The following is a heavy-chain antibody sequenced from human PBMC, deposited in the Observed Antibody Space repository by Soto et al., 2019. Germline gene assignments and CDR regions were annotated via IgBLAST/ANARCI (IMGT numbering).Heavy chain of an antibody. CDR3: ARHTRVLRFLEWSPGDY. D-gene: IGHD3-3*01. CDR2: IYPGDSDT. V-gene: IGHV5-51*01. CDR1: GYSFTSYW. J-gene: IGHJ4*02. Sequence: GESLKISCKGSGYSFTSYWIGWVRQMPGKGLEWMGIIYPGDSDTRYSPSFQGQVTISADKSISTAYLQWSSLKASDTAMYYCARHTRVLRFLEWSPGDYWGQGTLVTVSS.